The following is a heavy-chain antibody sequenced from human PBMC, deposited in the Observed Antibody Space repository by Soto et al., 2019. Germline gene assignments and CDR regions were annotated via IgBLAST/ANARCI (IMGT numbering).Heavy chain of an antibody. CDR3: ARLGRAAAPPAQKDAFDI. J-gene: IGHJ3*02. Sequence: PGGSLRLSCAASGFTFSSYGMHWVRQAPGKGLEWVAVIWYDGSNKYYADSVKGRFTISRDNSKNTLYLQMNSLRAEDTAVYYCARLGRAAAPPAQKDAFDIWGQGTMVTFSS. CDR1: GFTFSSYG. CDR2: IWYDGSNK. D-gene: IGHD6-13*01. V-gene: IGHV3-33*01.